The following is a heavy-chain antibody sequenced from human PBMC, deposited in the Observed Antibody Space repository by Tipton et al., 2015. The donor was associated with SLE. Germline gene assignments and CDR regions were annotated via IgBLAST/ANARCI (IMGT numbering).Heavy chain of an antibody. V-gene: IGHV3-20*04. CDR2: INWNGAST. D-gene: IGHD1-26*01. CDR3: ARDRAYSGSSTFDY. Sequence: GSLRLSCVASGFTFDDFGMSWVRQAPGKGLEWVSGINWNGASTGLADSVKGRFSISRDNAKNSLYLQMNSLRAEDTAFYYCARDRAYSGSSTFDYWGQGTLVTVSS. J-gene: IGHJ4*02. CDR1: GFTFDDFG.